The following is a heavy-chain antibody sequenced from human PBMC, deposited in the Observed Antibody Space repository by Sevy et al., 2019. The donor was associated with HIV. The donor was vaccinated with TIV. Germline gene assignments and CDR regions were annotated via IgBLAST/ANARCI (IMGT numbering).Heavy chain of an antibody. D-gene: IGHD3-22*01. CDR3: ARQSDSSGLPVEYFQH. Sequence: GESLKISCKGSGYSFTSYWIGWVRQMPGKGLEWMGIIYPGDSDTRYSPPFQGQVTISADKSISPAYLQWSSLKASDTAMYYCARQSDSSGLPVEYFQHWGQGTLVTVSS. CDR2: IYPGDSDT. V-gene: IGHV5-51*01. J-gene: IGHJ1*01. CDR1: GYSFTSYW.